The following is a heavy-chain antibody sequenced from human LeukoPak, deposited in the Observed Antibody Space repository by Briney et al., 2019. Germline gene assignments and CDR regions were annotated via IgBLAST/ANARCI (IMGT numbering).Heavy chain of an antibody. Sequence: GGSLRLSCAASGFTFSSYWMHWVRQAPGKGLEWVSVIYSGGSTYYADSVKGRFTISRDNSKNTLYLQMNSLRAEDTAVYYCARSRDYGDSYYYYGMDVWGQGTTVTVSS. CDR2: IYSGGST. CDR1: GFTFSSYW. J-gene: IGHJ6*02. D-gene: IGHD4-17*01. CDR3: ARSRDYGDSYYYYGMDV. V-gene: IGHV3-66*01.